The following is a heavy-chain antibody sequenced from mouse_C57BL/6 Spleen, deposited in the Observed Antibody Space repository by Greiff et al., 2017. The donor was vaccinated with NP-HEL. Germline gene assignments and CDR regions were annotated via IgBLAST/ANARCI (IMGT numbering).Heavy chain of an antibody. CDR1: GYAFTNYL. Sequence: QVQLQQSGAELVRPGTSVKVSCKASGYAFTNYLIEWVKQRPGQGLEWIGVINPGSGGTNYNEKFKGKATLTADKSSSTAYMQLRSLTSEYSAVXFCARSRIRVEGSFDYWGQGTTLTVSS. J-gene: IGHJ2*01. D-gene: IGHD1-1*01. V-gene: IGHV1-54*01. CDR3: ARSRIRVEGSFDY. CDR2: INPGSGGT.